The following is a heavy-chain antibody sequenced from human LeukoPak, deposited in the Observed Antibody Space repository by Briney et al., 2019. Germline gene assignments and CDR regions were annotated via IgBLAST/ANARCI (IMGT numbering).Heavy chain of an antibody. CDR1: GGSISSYY. V-gene: IGHV4-59*08. D-gene: IGHD1-7*01. CDR2: IYYSGST. CDR3: ARVGGTTPFDY. Sequence: SETLSLTCTVSGGSISSYYWSWIRQPPGKGLEWIGYIYYSGSTYYNPSLKSRVTISVDTSKNQFSLKLSSVTAADTAVYYCARVGGTTPFDYWGQGTLVTVSS. J-gene: IGHJ4*02.